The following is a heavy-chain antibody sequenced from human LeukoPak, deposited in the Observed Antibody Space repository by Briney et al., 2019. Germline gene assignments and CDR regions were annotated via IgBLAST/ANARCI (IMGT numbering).Heavy chain of an antibody. Sequence: PSETLSLTCTVSGGSISSYYWSWIRQPPGKGLEWIGYIYYSGSTNYNPSLKSRVTISVDTSKNQFSLKLSSVTAADTAVYYCARVRLGELSHPIDYWGQGTLVTVSS. CDR1: GGSISSYY. D-gene: IGHD3-16*02. J-gene: IGHJ4*02. V-gene: IGHV4-59*01. CDR2: IYYSGST. CDR3: ARVRLGELSHPIDY.